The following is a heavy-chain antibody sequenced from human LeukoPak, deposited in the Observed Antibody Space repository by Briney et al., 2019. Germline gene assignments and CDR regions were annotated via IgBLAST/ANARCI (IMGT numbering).Heavy chain of an antibody. CDR3: TTDQDGRFGELFS. CDR2: IKSKTDGGTT. V-gene: IGHV3-15*01. J-gene: IGHJ5*02. CDR1: GFTFSSYD. Sequence: GGPLRLSCAASGFTFSSYDVSWVRQAPGKGLEWVGRIKSKTDGGTTDYAAPVKGRFTISRDDSKNTLYLQMNSLKTEDTAVYYCTTDQDGRFGELFSWGQGTLVTVSS. D-gene: IGHD3-10*01.